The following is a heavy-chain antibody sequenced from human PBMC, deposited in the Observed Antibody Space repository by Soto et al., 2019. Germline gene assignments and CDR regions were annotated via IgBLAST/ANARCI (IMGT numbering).Heavy chain of an antibody. CDR1: GYTFTNYG. CDR3: ARVRQLVGYFYYYMCV. CDR2: IGAYNGNT. J-gene: IGHJ6*03. Sequence: QVQLLQSGAEVKKPGASVKVSCKASGYTFTNYGITWVRQSPGQGLEWMGWIGAYNGNTHYTERLQGRVTMTTDTSTSTDYMELRGLRSDDWAVYYWARVRQLVGYFYYYMCVRGNGTPCTVSS. V-gene: IGHV1-18*01. D-gene: IGHD6-6*01.